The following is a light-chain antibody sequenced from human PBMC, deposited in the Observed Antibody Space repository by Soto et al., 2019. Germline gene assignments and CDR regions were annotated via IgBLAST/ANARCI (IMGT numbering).Light chain of an antibody. CDR2: AAS. CDR3: QQSNSFPRT. J-gene: IGKJ4*01. V-gene: IGKV1-12*01. Sequence: DIQMTQSPSFVSASVGXXXTITCRASQAVXXXLAWYQQKPGDAPKLLIYAASTLQSGVPSRFSGSGSGTVFTLTIRSLQPEDFATYYCQQSNSFPRTFGGGTKVEIK. CDR1: QAVXXX.